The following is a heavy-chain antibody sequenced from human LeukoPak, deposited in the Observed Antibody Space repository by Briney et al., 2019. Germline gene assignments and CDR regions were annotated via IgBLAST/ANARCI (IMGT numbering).Heavy chain of an antibody. J-gene: IGHJ4*02. V-gene: IGHV1-46*01. CDR2: ISPSGGST. CDR1: GYTFTSYY. Sequence: ASVKVSCKASGYTFTSYYMHWVRQAPGRGLEWMGIISPSGGSTSYAQKFQGRVTMTRDTSTSTVYMELSSLRSEDTAVYYCARERSGNSDSSGHYDYWGQGTLVTVSS. CDR3: ARERSGNSDSSGHYDY. D-gene: IGHD3-22*01.